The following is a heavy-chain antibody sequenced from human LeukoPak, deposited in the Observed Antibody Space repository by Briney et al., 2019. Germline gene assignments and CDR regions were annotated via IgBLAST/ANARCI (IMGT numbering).Heavy chain of an antibody. Sequence: SETLSLTCAVYGGSFSGYYWSWIRQPPGKGLEWIGEINHSGSTNYNPSLKSRVTISVDTSKNQFSLNLNSVTASDTAVYYCARQKILDDNYDSSGYYVDQWGQGSLVTVSS. CDR2: INHSGST. D-gene: IGHD3-22*01. CDR1: GGSFSGYY. J-gene: IGHJ4*02. CDR3: ARQKILDDNYDSSGYYVDQ. V-gene: IGHV4-34*01.